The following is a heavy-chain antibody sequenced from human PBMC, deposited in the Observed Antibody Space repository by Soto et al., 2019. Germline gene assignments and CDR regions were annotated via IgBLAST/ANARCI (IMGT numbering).Heavy chain of an antibody. D-gene: IGHD6-19*01. J-gene: IGHJ4*02. CDR2: ISRDSANI. Sequence: GGSLRLSCAASGFTFNSYSMNWVRQAPGKGPEWVSYISRDSANIYYADSVKGRFTISRDNAKNSLSLQMNTLRDEDTAVYYCERSPNTAVAGTVFDYWGQGTQVTVSS. CDR3: ERSPNTAVAGTVFDY. V-gene: IGHV3-48*02. CDR1: GFTFNSYS.